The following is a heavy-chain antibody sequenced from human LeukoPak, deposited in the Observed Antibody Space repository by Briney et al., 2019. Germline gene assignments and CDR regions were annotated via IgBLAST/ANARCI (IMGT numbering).Heavy chain of an antibody. J-gene: IGHJ4*02. CDR3: ARSDYGDSAGRAGPLNF. CDR2: RHYSGSF. V-gene: IGHV4-61*08. Sequence: SETLSLTCTVSGGSISSGGYYWSWIRQPPGKGLEWIGYRHYSGSFNYSPSLKSRAIISLDTSKNQFSLRLSSVTAADTAVYYCARSDYGDSAGRAGPLNFWGQGTLVTVPS. D-gene: IGHD4-17*01. CDR1: GGSISSGGYY.